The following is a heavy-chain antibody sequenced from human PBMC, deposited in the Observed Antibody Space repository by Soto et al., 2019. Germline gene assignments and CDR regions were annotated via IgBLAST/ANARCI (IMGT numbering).Heavy chain of an antibody. V-gene: IGHV3-33*01. D-gene: IGHD2-21*01. CDR2: IWYDGNNK. CDR1: GFTIRNYG. CDR3: ARADCGGQCPCDY. J-gene: IGHJ4*02. Sequence: QVQLVESGGGVVQPGRSLRLSCAASGFTIRNYGMHWVRQAPGKGLEWVASIWYDGNNKYYSDSVKGRFTISRDNSKNMSFLQMDSLRAEDTAVYFCARADCGGQCPCDYWGQGTLVTVSS.